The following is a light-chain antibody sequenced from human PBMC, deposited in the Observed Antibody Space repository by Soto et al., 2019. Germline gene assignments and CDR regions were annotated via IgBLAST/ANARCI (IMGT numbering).Light chain of an antibody. Sequence: QSVLTQPASVSGSPGQSITISCTGTSSDVGGYNYVSWYQQHPGKAPKLLIYEVSNRPSGVSNRFSGSKSANTASLTISGLQAEDEADYYCGSYTSTSTDVFGTGTKVTVL. V-gene: IGLV2-14*01. CDR2: EVS. J-gene: IGLJ1*01. CDR1: SSDVGGYNY. CDR3: GSYTSTSTDV.